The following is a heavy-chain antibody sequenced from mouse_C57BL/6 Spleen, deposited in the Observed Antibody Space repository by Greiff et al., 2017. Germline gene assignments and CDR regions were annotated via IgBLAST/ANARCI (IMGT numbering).Heavy chain of an antibody. J-gene: IGHJ4*01. CDR1: GYAFSSSW. D-gene: IGHD1-1*01. CDR3: AILLRSDYAMDD. Sequence: QVQLQQSGPELVKPGASVKISCKASGYAFSSSWMNWVKQRPGKGLEWIGRIYPGDGDTNYNGKFKGKATLTADKSSSTAYMQLSSLTSEDSAVYFCAILLRSDYAMDDGGQGTSVTVSS. CDR2: IYPGDGDT. V-gene: IGHV1-82*01.